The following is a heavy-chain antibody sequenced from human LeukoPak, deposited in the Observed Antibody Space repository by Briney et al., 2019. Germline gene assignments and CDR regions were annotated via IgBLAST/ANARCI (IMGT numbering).Heavy chain of an antibody. J-gene: IGHJ4*02. V-gene: IGHV3-23*01. CDR1: GFTFSSYA. D-gene: IGHD3-22*01. CDR3: AKDTRITMIVVVITGYDY. Sequence: PGGSLRLSCAASGFTFSSYAMSWVRQAPGKGLEWVSAISGSGGSTYYADSVKGRFTTSRDNSKNTLYLQMNSLRAEDTAVYYCAKDTRITMIVVVITGYDYWGQGTLVAVSS. CDR2: ISGSGGST.